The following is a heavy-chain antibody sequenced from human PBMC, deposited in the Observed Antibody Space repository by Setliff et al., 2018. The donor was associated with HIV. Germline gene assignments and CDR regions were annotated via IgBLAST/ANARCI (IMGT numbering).Heavy chain of an antibody. CDR3: ARDIGDVPERTVFDV. D-gene: IGHD2-21*01. CDR2: IKQGGSEK. Sequence: GGSLRLSCTASGFIFSSYWMSWVRQAPGKGLEWVANIKQGGSEKYYVDSVKGRFTMSRDNAKNSLFLQMNSLRAEDTAVYFCARDIGDVPERTVFDVWGQGTMVTVSS. CDR1: GFIFSSYW. V-gene: IGHV3-7*01. J-gene: IGHJ3*01.